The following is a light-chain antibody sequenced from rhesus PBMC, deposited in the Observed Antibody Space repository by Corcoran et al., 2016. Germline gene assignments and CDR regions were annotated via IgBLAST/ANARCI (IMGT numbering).Light chain of an antibody. CDR3: QQYNDLLRT. CDR1: ESVGSY. J-gene: IGKJ1*01. CDR2: SAY. V-gene: IGKV3-40*03. Sequence: EIVMTQSPATLSLSPGETATLSCRASESVGSYLAWYQQKPGQAPKLLVHSAYFRATGIPDRFSGSGSMTEFTLTISSLEPEDVGVYHCQQYNDLLRTFGQGTKVEIK.